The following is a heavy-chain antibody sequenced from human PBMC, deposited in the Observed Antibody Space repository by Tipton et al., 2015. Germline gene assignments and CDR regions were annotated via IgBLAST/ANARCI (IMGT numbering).Heavy chain of an antibody. J-gene: IGHJ4*02. CDR1: GGSVSSGSYY. CDR3: ARARGRHGGLFDS. V-gene: IGHV4-61*01. CDR2: IQYSGST. Sequence: TLSLTCTVSGGSVSSGSYYWSWIRQPPGKGLEWIGYIQYSGSTNYNPSLKSRVTILVDTSKTQFSLKMSSVTASDTAVYYCARARGRHGGLFDSWGQGILVTVSS. D-gene: IGHD4-23*01.